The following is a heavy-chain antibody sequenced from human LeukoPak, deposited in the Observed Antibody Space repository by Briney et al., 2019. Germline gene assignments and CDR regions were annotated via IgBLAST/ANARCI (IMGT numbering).Heavy chain of an antibody. CDR1: GDSIGSSSDY. V-gene: IGHV4-39*01. Sequence: PSETLSLTCTVSGDSIGSSSDYWGWVRQPPGKGLEWIGSFYYGGSTYYSPSLKSRVTISVDTSKNQFSLELSSVTASDTAIYYCTRLDYWGQGTLVTVSS. J-gene: IGHJ4*02. CDR2: FYYGGST. CDR3: TRLDY.